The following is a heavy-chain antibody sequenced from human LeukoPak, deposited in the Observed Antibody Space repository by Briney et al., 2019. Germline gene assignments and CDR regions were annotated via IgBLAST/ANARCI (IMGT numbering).Heavy chain of an antibody. V-gene: IGHV3-53*05. Sequence: GGSLRLSCAASGFTVSSNYMSWVRQAPGKGLEWVSVIYSGGSTYYADSVKGRFTISRDNSKNTLYLQMNSLRSEDTAVYYCARERDTAMVIRRYYYFDYWGQGTLVTVSS. CDR2: IYSGGST. D-gene: IGHD5-18*01. CDR1: GFTVSSNY. J-gene: IGHJ4*02. CDR3: ARERDTAMVIRRYYYFDY.